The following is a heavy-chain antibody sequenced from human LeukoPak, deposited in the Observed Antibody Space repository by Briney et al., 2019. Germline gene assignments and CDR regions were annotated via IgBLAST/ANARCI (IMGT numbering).Heavy chain of an antibody. D-gene: IGHD7-27*01. CDR3: SRGDDAFDI. CDR2: IYTSGST. CDR1: GGSISSGSYY. J-gene: IGHJ3*02. V-gene: IGHV4-61*02. Sequence: SQTLSLTCTVSGGSISSGSYYWSWIRQPAGKGLEWIGRIYTSGSTNYNPSLKSRVTMSVDTSKNQFSLKLTSVTAADTAVYYCSRGDDAFDIWGQGTMVTVSS.